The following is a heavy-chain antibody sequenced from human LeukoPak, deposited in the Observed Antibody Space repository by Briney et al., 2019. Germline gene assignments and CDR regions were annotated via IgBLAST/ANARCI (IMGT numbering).Heavy chain of an antibody. CDR1: GYTFTSYG. CDR3: GRDALAAAAPDN. Sequence: GASVKVSCKASGYTFTSYGISWVRQAPGQGLEWMGWIGGYNGKTNYAQNFQGRVTMTTDTSTSTAYMELRSLRSDDTAVYYCGRDALAAAAPDNWGQGTLVTVSS. V-gene: IGHV1-18*01. CDR2: IGGYNGKT. J-gene: IGHJ4*02. D-gene: IGHD6-13*01.